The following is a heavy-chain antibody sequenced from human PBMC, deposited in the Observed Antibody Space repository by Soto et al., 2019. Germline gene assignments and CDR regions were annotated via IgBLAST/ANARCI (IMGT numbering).Heavy chain of an antibody. CDR3: AKALAVVVPAAMLGAFGI. D-gene: IGHD2-2*01. CDR1: GFTFSSYG. V-gene: IGHV3-30*18. CDR2: ISYDGSNK. Sequence: QVQLVESGGGVVQPGRSLRLSCAASGFTFSSYGMHWVRQAPGKGLEWVAVISYDGSNKYYADSVKGRFTISRDNSKNTLYLQMNSLRAEDTAVYYCAKALAVVVPAAMLGAFGIWGQGTMVTVSS. J-gene: IGHJ3*02.